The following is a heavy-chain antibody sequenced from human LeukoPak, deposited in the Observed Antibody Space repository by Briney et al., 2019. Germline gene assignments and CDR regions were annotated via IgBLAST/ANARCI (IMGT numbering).Heavy chain of an antibody. Sequence: SQTLSLTCAISGDSVSSNSAAWNWIRQPPSRGLEWLGRTYYRSKWYNDYVVSVKSRITINPDTTKNQFSLQPNSVTPEDTAVYYCAREIAGTCAFDIWGQGTVVTVSS. J-gene: IGHJ3*02. V-gene: IGHV6-1*01. D-gene: IGHD6-13*01. CDR1: GDSVSSNSAA. CDR3: AREIAGTCAFDI. CDR2: TYYRSKWYN.